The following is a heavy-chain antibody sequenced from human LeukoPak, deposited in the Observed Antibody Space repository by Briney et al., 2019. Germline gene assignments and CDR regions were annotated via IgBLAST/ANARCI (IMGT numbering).Heavy chain of an antibody. CDR1: GGSISSYY. Sequence: PSETLSLTCTVSGGSISSYYWSWIRQPPGKGLEWIGYIYHSGSTNYKPSLKSRVTISVDTSRNQFSLKLSSVTAADTAVYYCARVGYDILTGYSSMGYWGQGTLVTVSS. CDR3: ARVGYDILTGYSSMGY. V-gene: IGHV4-59*12. J-gene: IGHJ4*02. D-gene: IGHD3-9*01. CDR2: IYHSGST.